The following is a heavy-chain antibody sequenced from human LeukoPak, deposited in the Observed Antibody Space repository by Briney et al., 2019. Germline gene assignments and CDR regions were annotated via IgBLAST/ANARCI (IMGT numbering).Heavy chain of an antibody. J-gene: IGHJ4*02. Sequence: SETLSLTCAVSGGSLSSYYWSWIRQPPGKGLEWIGYIYYSGSTNYNPSIKSRVTISVDTSKHQFSLKLCSVTAADTAVYYCARHNPPGANYDFRIDYWGQGTLVTVSS. D-gene: IGHD3-3*01. CDR2: IYYSGST. V-gene: IGHV4-59*08. CDR1: GGSLSSYY. CDR3: ARHNPPGANYDFRIDY.